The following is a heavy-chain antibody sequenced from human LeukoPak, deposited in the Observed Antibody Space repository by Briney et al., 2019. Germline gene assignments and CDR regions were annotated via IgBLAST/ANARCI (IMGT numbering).Heavy chain of an antibody. J-gene: IGHJ3*01. Sequence: GGSLRLSCAATGFTFSWIWMSWVRQAPGKWLEWAANIKQDGSEKYYVDSVKGRFTISRDNAKNSLYLQMNSLRAEDTAVYYCAMLKYAFDFWGQGTMVTVSS. CDR1: GFTFSWIW. CDR2: IKQDGSEK. V-gene: IGHV3-7*01. CDR3: AMLKYAFDF.